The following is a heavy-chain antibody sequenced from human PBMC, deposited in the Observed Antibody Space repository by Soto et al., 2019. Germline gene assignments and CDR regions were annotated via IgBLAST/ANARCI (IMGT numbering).Heavy chain of an antibody. CDR3: SKNPEYYHCGLDV. CDR2: IIPIFGTA. V-gene: IGHV1-69*12. CDR1: GGTFSSYA. Sequence: QVQLVQSGAEVKKPGSSVKVSCKASGGTFSSYAISWGRQAPGHGLEWMGGIIPIFGTANYAQKLQGRVTITADESTRRAYMELSRLRSEDTAVYYWSKNPEYYHCGLDVWVQGPTVTVSS. J-gene: IGHJ6*01.